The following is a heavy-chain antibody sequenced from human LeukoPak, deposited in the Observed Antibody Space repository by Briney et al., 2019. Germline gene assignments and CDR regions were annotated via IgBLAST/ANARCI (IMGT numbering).Heavy chain of an antibody. CDR3: TGGTSGRLDN. CDR2: MNPNSGNT. V-gene: IGHV1-8*01. Sequence: ASVKVSCKASGYTFTSCDINWVRQAPGQGLEWMGWMNPNSGNTGYGQSFQGRITMTRDISIGTAYMELSNVTCEDTTIYYGTGGTSGRLDNWGQGTLVTVSS. CDR1: GYTFTSCD. J-gene: IGHJ4*02. D-gene: IGHD6-19*01.